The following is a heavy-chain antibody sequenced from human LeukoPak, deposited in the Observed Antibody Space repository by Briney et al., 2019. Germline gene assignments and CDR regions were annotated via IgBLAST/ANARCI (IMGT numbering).Heavy chain of an antibody. J-gene: IGHJ4*02. Sequence: GESLKISCAASGFTFSSYEMNWVRQAPGKGLEWVSYISSSGRSIYYADSVKGRFTISRDNAKNSLYLQMNSLRAEDTAVYYCARDGEDYDSSGYYYYFDYWGQGTLVTVSS. CDR3: ARDGEDYDSSGYYYYFDY. CDR2: ISSSGRSI. CDR1: GFTFSSYE. V-gene: IGHV3-48*03. D-gene: IGHD3-22*01.